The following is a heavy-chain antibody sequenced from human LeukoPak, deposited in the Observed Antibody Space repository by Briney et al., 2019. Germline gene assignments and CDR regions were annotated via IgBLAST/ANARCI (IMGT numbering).Heavy chain of an antibody. Sequence: SETLSLTCTVSGGSVNTYYWSWIRQPPGKGLEWIGYVYKAGDTNSNPSLKSRGTILVDTSKNQFSLKLSSVTAADTAVYYCARGSFNILTGYDPRPDYWGQGTLVLVSS. CDR1: GGSVNTYY. V-gene: IGHV4-59*02. D-gene: IGHD3-9*01. CDR2: VYKAGDT. J-gene: IGHJ4*02. CDR3: ARGSFNILTGYDPRPDY.